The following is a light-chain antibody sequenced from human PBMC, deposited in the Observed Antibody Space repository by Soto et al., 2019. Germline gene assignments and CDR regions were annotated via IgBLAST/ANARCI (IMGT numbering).Light chain of an antibody. CDR1: QNVNSY. Sequence: EIVLTQSPDSLSLSPGERATLSCRASQNVNSYLAWYQQKPGQAPRLLIYDASNRATGIPARFSGSGSGTDFTLTISSLEPEDFAVYYCQQRSDWPPLTFGGGTKVEIK. J-gene: IGKJ4*01. V-gene: IGKV3-11*01. CDR3: QQRSDWPPLT. CDR2: DAS.